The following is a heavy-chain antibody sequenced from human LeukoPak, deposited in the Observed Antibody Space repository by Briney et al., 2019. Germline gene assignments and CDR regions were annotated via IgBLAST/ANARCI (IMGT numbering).Heavy chain of an antibody. CDR2: MSPNSGNT. V-gene: IGHV1-8*01. CDR3: ARRSFDWLLSGWFDP. J-gene: IGHJ5*02. Sequence: ASVKVSCKASGYTFTSYDINWVRQATGQGLEWMGCMSPNSGNTGYAQKFQGRVTMTRNTSISTAYMELSSLRSEHTAVYYCARRSFDWLLSGWFDPWGQGTLVTVSS. D-gene: IGHD3-9*01. CDR1: GYTFTSYD.